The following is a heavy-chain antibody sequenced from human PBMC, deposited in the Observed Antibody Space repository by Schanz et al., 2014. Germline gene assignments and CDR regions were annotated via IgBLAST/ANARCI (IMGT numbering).Heavy chain of an antibody. V-gene: IGHV1-18*01. D-gene: IGHD3-9*01. Sequence: QVQLVQSGAEVKKPGASVKVSCKASGYTFTSYGISWVRQAPGQGLEWVGWISVYTGNTKYGQKVQGRVTMTADTSTKTAYMELRSLRSDDTAVYYSARDAADFYDILTEEDYWGQGTLXTVSS. J-gene: IGHJ4*02. CDR1: GYTFTSYG. CDR2: ISVYTGNT. CDR3: ARDAADFYDILTEEDY.